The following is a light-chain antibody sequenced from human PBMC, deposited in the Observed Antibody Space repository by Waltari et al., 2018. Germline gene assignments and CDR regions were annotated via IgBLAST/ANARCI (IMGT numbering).Light chain of an antibody. Sequence: QSVLPHPPSVSGAPGQRIPIYCTGRSSNIGAGQGSKSYRVFPRSAPKVLLYGNNNRPSGVSDRFSGSKSANSASLAIAGLQAEDAADYYCKSYDRSSGGGVVFGGGTKVTVL. J-gene: IGLJ2*01. V-gene: IGLV1-40*02. CDR2: GNN. CDR3: KSYDRSSGGGVV. CDR1: SSNIGAGQG.